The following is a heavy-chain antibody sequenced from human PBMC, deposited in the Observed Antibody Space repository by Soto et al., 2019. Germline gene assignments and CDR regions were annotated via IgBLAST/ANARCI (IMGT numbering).Heavy chain of an antibody. D-gene: IGHD3-3*01. CDR1: GYTFTSYY. J-gene: IGHJ6*02. CDR2: INPSGGST. V-gene: IGHV1-46*01. Sequence: AAVKVSWKAAGYTFTSYYMHWVRQAPGQGLEWMGIINPSGGSTSYAQKFQGRVTMTRDTSTSTVYMELSSLRSEDTAVYYCARDSESIRFGDFGRGYGMDAWGQ. CDR3: ARDSESIRFGDFGRGYGMDA.